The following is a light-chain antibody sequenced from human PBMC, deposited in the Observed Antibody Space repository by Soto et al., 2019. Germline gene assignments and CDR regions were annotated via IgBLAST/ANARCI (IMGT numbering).Light chain of an antibody. Sequence: QSALTQPASVSGSPGQSITISCTGTSSDIGGYNYVSWYQQHPGKAPRLIIYEVSNRPSGVSNHFSGSKSGNTASLTISGLQTEDEADYYCSSYTGSSTLDVFGNGTKVTVL. CDR1: SSDIGGYNY. J-gene: IGLJ1*01. CDR3: SSYTGSSTLDV. V-gene: IGLV2-14*01. CDR2: EVS.